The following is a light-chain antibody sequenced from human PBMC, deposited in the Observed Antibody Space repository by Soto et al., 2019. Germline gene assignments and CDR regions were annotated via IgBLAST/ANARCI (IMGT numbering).Light chain of an antibody. CDR2: GAS. J-gene: IGKJ2*01. CDR3: QQYNDWTWFT. V-gene: IGKV3-15*01. CDR1: QSVSGN. Sequence: EIVMTQSPATLSVSPGERATLSCRASQSVSGNLAWYQQKPGQAPMLLIYGASTSATGIPARFSGSGSGVEFTLTVSSLQSEDFAVYYCQQYNDWTWFTFGQGTKLEI.